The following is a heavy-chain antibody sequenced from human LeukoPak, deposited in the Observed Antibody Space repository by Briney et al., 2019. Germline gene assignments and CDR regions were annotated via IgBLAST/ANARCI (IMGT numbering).Heavy chain of an antibody. CDR2: IYYSGST. J-gene: IGHJ4*02. Sequence: SETLSLTCTVSGGSISSGGYYWSWIRQHPGKGLEWIGYIYYSGSTYYNPSLKSRVTISVDPSKNQFSLKLSSVTAADTAVYYCATNRDSSGYYVDYWGQGTLVTVSS. CDR3: ATNRDSSGYYVDY. V-gene: IGHV4-31*03. CDR1: GGSISSGGYY. D-gene: IGHD3-22*01.